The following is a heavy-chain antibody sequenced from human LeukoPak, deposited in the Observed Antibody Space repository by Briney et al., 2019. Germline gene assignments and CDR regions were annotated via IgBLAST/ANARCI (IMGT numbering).Heavy chain of an antibody. D-gene: IGHD3-9*01. J-gene: IGHJ5*02. CDR3: ARVHVLRYFDWSNWFDP. CDR1: GGSFSGYY. CDR2: INHSGST. V-gene: IGHV4-34*01. Sequence: SETLSLTCAVYGGSFSGYYWSWIRQPPGKGLEWIGEINHSGSTNYNPSLKSRVTISVDTSKNQFSLKLSSVTAADTAVYYCARVHVLRYFDWSNWFDPWGQGTLVTVSS.